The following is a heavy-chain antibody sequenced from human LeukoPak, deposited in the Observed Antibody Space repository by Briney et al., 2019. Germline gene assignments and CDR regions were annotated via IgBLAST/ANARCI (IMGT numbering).Heavy chain of an antibody. CDR1: GFTFNTYW. Sequence: PGGSLRLSCAASGFTFNTYWMAWVRQAPGKGLEWVANIKEDESAKHQADSVKGRFTISRDNARNSVYLQMSSLRGDDTAVYYCAREVGGSLDYWGQGTLVTVSS. CDR2: IKEDESAK. V-gene: IGHV3-7*01. CDR3: AREVGGSLDY. J-gene: IGHJ4*02. D-gene: IGHD1-26*01.